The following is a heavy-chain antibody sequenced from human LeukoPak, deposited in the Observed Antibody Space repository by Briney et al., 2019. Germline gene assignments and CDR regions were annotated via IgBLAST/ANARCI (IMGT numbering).Heavy chain of an antibody. J-gene: IGHJ4*02. V-gene: IGHV3-23*01. CDR1: GFIFTNYA. CDR2: ISSGGYDT. D-gene: IGHD2-21*02. CDR3: AKDTGTSGKYVGVAAATEY. Sequence: GGSLRLSCAASGFIFTNYAMSWVRQAPGKGLEWVSDISSGGYDTVYADSVKGRFTISRDNAKNTLYLQMTSLRAEDTAVYYCAKDTGTSGKYVGVAAATEYWGQGTLVTVSS.